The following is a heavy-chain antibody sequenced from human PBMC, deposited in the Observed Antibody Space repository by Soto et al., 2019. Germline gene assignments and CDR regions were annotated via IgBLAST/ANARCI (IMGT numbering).Heavy chain of an antibody. CDR2: ISGSGGST. CDR3: AKGQYGDYYFDY. V-gene: IGHV3-23*01. Sequence: EVQLLESGGGLVQPGGSLRLSCAASGSTFSSYAMSWVRQAPGKGLEWVSAISGSGGSTYYADSVKGRFTISRDNSKNTLYLQMNSLRAEDTAVYYCAKGQYGDYYFDYWGQGTLVTVSS. J-gene: IGHJ4*02. CDR1: GSTFSSYA. D-gene: IGHD4-17*01.